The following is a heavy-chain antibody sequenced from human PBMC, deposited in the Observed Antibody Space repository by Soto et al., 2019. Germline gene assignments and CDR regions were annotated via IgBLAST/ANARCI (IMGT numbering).Heavy chain of an antibody. CDR3: AKDRYCSSTSCYMAFDY. Sequence: GGSLRLSCAASGFSFSSYAISWVRQAPGKGLQWVSTISGSGGSTYYADSVKGRFTISRDSSRNTLYLQMNSLRAEDTAVYYCAKDRYCSSTSCYMAFDYWGQGTLVNVSS. J-gene: IGHJ4*02. V-gene: IGHV3-23*01. CDR1: GFSFSSYA. D-gene: IGHD2-2*02. CDR2: ISGSGGST.